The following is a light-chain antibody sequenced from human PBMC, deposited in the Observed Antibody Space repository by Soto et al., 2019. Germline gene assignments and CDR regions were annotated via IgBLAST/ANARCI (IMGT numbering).Light chain of an antibody. CDR1: SSDIGSYNY. V-gene: IGLV2-14*03. J-gene: IGLJ1*01. Sequence: QSALAQPASVSGSPGQSITISCTGTSSDIGSYNYISWYQQYPDKGPKLIIYGVTNRPSGVSNRFSGSTSGYTASLTISGLQAEDEADYYCCSYTTTTAYVFGTGTKVTVL. CDR3: CSYTTTTAYV. CDR2: GVT.